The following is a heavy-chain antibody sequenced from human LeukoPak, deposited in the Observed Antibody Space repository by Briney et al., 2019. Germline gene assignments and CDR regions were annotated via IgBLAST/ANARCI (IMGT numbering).Heavy chain of an antibody. CDR3: ARASPGYSSSWYKPTDYFDY. J-gene: IGHJ4*02. CDR2: INHSGST. CDR1: GGSFSGYY. V-gene: IGHV4-34*01. D-gene: IGHD6-13*01. Sequence: PSETLSLTCAVYGGSFSGYYWSWIRQPPGKGLEWIGEINHSGSTNYNPSLKSRVTISVDTSKDQFSLKLSSVTAADTAVYYCARASPGYSSSWYKPTDYFDYWGQGNLVTVSS.